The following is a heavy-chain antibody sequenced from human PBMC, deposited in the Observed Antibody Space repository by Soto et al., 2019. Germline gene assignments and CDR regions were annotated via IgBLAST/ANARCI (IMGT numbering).Heavy chain of an antibody. CDR1: GFTFSSYG. Sequence: PGGSLSLSCAASGFTFSSYGMHWVRQAPGKGLEWVAVISYDGSNKYYADSVKGRFTISRDNSKNTLYLQMNSLRAEDTAVYYCAKDEQWLVSYYYYYGMDVWGQGTTVTVSS. CDR2: ISYDGSNK. V-gene: IGHV3-30*18. CDR3: AKDEQWLVSYYYYYGMDV. D-gene: IGHD6-19*01. J-gene: IGHJ6*02.